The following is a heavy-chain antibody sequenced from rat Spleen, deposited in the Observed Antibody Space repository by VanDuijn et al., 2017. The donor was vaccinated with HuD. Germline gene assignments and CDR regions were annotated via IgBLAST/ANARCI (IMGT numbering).Heavy chain of an antibody. Sequence: EVQLVESGGGLVQPGRSLKLSCVASGFTFNNYLMTWIRQAPGKGLEWVASITNTGGSTYYPDSVKGRFTISRDNAENTVYLQMNSLRSEDTATYYCAKENYYGFIFDFWGQGVMVTVSS. CDR2: ITNTGGST. D-gene: IGHD1-7*01. CDR1: GFTFNNYL. J-gene: IGHJ2*01. V-gene: IGHV5-31*01. CDR3: AKENYYGFIFDF.